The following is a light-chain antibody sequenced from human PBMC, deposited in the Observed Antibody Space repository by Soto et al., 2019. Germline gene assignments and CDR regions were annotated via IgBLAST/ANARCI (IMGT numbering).Light chain of an antibody. Sequence: VLTQSPSTLSLSPGERATLSCRASQSVSNYLAWYQQKPGQAPRLLIYDTTNRATGIPARFSGSGSGTDFTLTISSLQPEDFATYYCQQFNNYPLTFGGGTKVDNK. V-gene: IGKV3-11*01. CDR1: QSVSNY. J-gene: IGKJ4*01. CDR3: QQFNNYPLT. CDR2: DTT.